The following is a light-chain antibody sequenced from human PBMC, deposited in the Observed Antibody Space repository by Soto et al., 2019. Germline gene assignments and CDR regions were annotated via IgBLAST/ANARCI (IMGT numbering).Light chain of an antibody. CDR2: SAS. J-gene: IGKJ4*01. Sequence: IQMTQSPSSLSASVGDRVTITCRASQSIIDYLTWYQQKPVEAPDVLIYSASTLRSLVPSRFSGTGCGTEFILGIDSLQPDDVATYYCQQTLSHLLSFGGGTQVKI. CDR1: QSIIDY. CDR3: QQTLSHLLS. V-gene: IGKV1-39*01.